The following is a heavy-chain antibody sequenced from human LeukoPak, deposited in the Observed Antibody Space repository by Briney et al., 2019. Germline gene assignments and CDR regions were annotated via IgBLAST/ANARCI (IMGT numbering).Heavy chain of an antibody. CDR2: INGGGDST. J-gene: IGHJ4*02. Sequence: QPGGSLRLSCAASGFTFSRYAMSWVRQAPGKGLEWVSAINGGGDSTYYPDSLKGRFTISRDNSKNTVYLQMNSLRAEDTAVYYCAKDTAIYGTGSYWDCWGQGTLVTVSS. CDR1: GFTFSRYA. D-gene: IGHD3-10*01. CDR3: AKDTAIYGTGSYWDC. V-gene: IGHV3-23*01.